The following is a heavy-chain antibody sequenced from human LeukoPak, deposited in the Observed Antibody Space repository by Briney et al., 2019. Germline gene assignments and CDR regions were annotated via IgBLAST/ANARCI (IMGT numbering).Heavy chain of an antibody. J-gene: IGHJ4*02. D-gene: IGHD2-2*01. CDR2: ISSSSSYI. V-gene: IGHV3-21*01. Sequence: GGSLRLSCAASGFTFGSYSMNWVRQAPGKGLEWVSSISSSSSYIYYADSVKGRFTISRDNAKNSLYLQMNSLRAEDTAVYYCAREGPVSRGDQATDYWGQGTLVTVSS. CDR1: GFTFGSYS. CDR3: AREGPVSRGDQATDY.